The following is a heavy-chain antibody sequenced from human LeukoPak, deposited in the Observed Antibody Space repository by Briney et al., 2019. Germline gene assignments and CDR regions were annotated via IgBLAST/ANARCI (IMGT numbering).Heavy chain of an antibody. CDR1: GGSISSSSYY. D-gene: IGHD1-26*01. CDR2: IYYSGST. Sequence: PSETLSLTCTVSGGSISSSSYYWGWIRQPPGKGLEWIGSIYYSGSTYYNPSLKSRVTISVDTSKNQFSLKLSSVTAADTAVYYCARRWASLRMGFDPWGQGTLVTVSS. V-gene: IGHV4-39*01. J-gene: IGHJ5*02. CDR3: ARRWASLRMGFDP.